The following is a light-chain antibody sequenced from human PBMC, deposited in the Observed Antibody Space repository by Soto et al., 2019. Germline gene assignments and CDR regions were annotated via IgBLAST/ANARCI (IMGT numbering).Light chain of an antibody. Sequence: QMTRSPSSLSPSVGNRVTITCQASQDIATYLNWYQHKPGKAPNLLIYDASNLETGVPSRFSGGGSGTHFTFTISNLQPQDIATYYCHRYDNLPPPCTFGQGTRLDIK. CDR2: DAS. V-gene: IGKV1-33*01. CDR3: HRYDNLPPPCT. CDR1: QDIATY. J-gene: IGKJ1*01.